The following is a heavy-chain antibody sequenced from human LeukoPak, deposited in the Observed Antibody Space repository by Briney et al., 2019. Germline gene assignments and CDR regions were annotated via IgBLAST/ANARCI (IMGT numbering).Heavy chain of an antibody. J-gene: IGHJ4*02. V-gene: IGHV3-30*04. CDR2: ISYDGSYT. CDR3: ARAGSALPCFDY. CDR1: GLSFNTYA. Sequence: GRSLRLSCVDSGLSFNTYAMHWVRQAPGKGLEWVAAISYDGSYTYYRDSVRGRFTISRDNSKNTMYLQMNSLRAEDTAVYYCARAGSALPCFDYWGQGTLVTVSS. D-gene: IGHD6-19*01.